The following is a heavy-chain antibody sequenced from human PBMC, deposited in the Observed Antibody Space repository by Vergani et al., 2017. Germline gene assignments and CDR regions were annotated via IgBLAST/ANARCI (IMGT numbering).Heavy chain of an antibody. V-gene: IGHV4-61*02. D-gene: IGHD4-23*01. J-gene: IGHJ4*02. CDR3: ARGLYGGNFPFDY. CDR2: IYTSGST. CDR1: GGSISSGSYY. Sequence: QVQLQESGPGLVKPSQTLSLICTVSGGSISSGSYYWSWIRQPAGKGLEWIGRIYTSGSTNYNPSLKSRVTISVDTSKNQFSLKLSSVTAADTAVYYCARGLYGGNFPFDYWGQGTLVTVSS.